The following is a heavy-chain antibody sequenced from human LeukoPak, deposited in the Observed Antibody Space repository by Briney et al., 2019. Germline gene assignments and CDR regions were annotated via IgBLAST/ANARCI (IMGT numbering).Heavy chain of an antibody. V-gene: IGHV3-74*01. CDR3: ARDGITGTASYYYYGMDV. CDR1: GFTLSSYW. Sequence: GGSLRLSCAASGFTLSSYWMHWVRQAPGKGLVWVSRINSDGSSTSYADSVKGRFTISRDNAKNTLYLQMNSLRAEDTAVYYCARDGITGTASYYYYGMDVWGQGTTVTVSS. J-gene: IGHJ6*02. CDR2: INSDGSST. D-gene: IGHD1-20*01.